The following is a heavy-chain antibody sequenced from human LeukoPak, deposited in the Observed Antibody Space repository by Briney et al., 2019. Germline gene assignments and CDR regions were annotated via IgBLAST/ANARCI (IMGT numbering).Heavy chain of an antibody. Sequence: GGSLRLSCAASGFTFSSYSMNWVRQAPGKGLEWVSSISSSSSYIYYADSVKGRFTISRDNAKNSLYLQMDSLRAEDTAVYYCAKDLRAYDVKFDYWGQGTLVTVSS. CDR2: ISSSSSYI. V-gene: IGHV3-21*01. CDR3: AKDLRAYDVKFDY. CDR1: GFTFSSYS. J-gene: IGHJ4*02. D-gene: IGHD1-1*01.